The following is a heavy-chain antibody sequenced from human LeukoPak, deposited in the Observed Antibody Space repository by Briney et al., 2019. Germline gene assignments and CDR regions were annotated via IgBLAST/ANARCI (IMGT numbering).Heavy chain of an antibody. J-gene: IGHJ4*02. CDR3: ARDRGSSGYYYGIDY. Sequence: SETLSLTCTVSGGSISNGSYYWSWIRQPAGKGLEWIGRIYTSGSTNYNPSLKSRVTISVDTSKNQFSLKLSSVTAADTAVYYCARDRGSSGYYYGIDYWGQGTLVTVSS. CDR1: GGSISNGSYY. V-gene: IGHV4-61*02. CDR2: IYTSGST. D-gene: IGHD3-22*01.